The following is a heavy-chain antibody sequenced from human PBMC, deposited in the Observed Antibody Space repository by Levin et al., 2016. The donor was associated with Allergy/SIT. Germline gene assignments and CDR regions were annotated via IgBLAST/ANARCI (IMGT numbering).Heavy chain of an antibody. Sequence: ASVKVSCKASGYTFTSYAMHWVRQAPGQRLEWMGWINAGNGNTKYSQKFQGRVTITRDTSASTAYMELSSLRSEDTAVYYCARDEGVGATMIDYWGQGTLVTVSS. CDR2: INAGNGNT. CDR1: GYTFTSYA. J-gene: IGHJ4*02. CDR3: ARDEGVGATMIDY. D-gene: IGHD1-26*01. V-gene: IGHV1-3*01.